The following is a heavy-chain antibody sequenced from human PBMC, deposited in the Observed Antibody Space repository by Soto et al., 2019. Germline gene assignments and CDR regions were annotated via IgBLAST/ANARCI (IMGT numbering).Heavy chain of an antibody. Sequence: QVQLVQSGAEVKKPGASVKVSCRASGYTFTGYYMHWVRQAPGQGLEWMGWVNPNSGGSNYAQRFQGRVTMTRDTSITTAYMELSSLRYDDTAVYYCARAKSGDDDEFDYWGQGTLVTVSS. J-gene: IGHJ4*02. CDR1: GYTFTGYY. CDR2: VNPNSGGS. V-gene: IGHV1-2*02. CDR3: ARAKSGDDDEFDY. D-gene: IGHD5-12*01.